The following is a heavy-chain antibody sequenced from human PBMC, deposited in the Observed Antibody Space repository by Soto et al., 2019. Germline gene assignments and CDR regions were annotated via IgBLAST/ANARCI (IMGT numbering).Heavy chain of an antibody. CDR3: ASVVLMVYELYWFDP. V-gene: IGHV1-24*01. Sequence: GASVKVSCKVSGYTLTELSMHWVRQAPGKGLEWMGGFDPEDGETIYAQKFQGRVTMTEDTSTDTAYMELSSLRSEDTAVYYCASVVLMVYELYWFDPWGQGTLVTVSS. J-gene: IGHJ5*02. CDR2: FDPEDGET. D-gene: IGHD2-8*01. CDR1: GYTLTELS.